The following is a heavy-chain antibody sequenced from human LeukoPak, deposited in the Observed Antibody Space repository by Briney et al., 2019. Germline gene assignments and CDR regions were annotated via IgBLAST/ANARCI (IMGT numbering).Heavy chain of an antibody. Sequence: SETLSLTCTVSGGSISSYYWSWIRQPPGKGLEWVGYIYYSGNTNYNPSLKSRVTISVDTSKNQFSLKLSSVTAADTAVYYCARHSSYDILTGYLEGWFDPWGQGTLVTVSS. CDR1: GGSISSYY. CDR2: IYYSGNT. CDR3: ARHSSYDILTGYLEGWFDP. V-gene: IGHV4-59*08. D-gene: IGHD3-9*01. J-gene: IGHJ5*02.